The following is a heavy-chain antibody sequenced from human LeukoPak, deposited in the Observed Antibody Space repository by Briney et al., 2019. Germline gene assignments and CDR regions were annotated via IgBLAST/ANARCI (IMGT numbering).Heavy chain of an antibody. CDR1: GGSISSGGYY. V-gene: IGHV4-31*03. D-gene: IGHD2-8*01. J-gene: IGHJ5*02. CDR2: IYYSGST. Sequence: PSETLSLTCTVSGGSISSGGYYWSWIRQHPGKGLEWIGYIYYSGSTYYNPSLKSRVTISVDTSKNQFSLKLSSVTAADTAVYYCARGGGYCTNGVCYNNWFDPWGQGTLVTVSS. CDR3: ARGGGYCTNGVCYNNWFDP.